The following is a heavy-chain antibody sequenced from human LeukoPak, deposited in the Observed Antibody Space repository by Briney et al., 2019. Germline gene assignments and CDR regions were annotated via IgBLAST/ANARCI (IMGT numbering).Heavy chain of an antibody. CDR2: IYYSGST. V-gene: IGHV4-30-4*01. D-gene: IGHD4-17*01. Sequence: SETLSLTCTVSGGSISSGDYYWSWIRQPPGKGLEWIGYIYYSGSTYYNPSLKSRVTISVDTSKNQFSLKLSSVTAADTAVYYCARDHYGDYSLDYCGQGTLVTVSS. J-gene: IGHJ4*02. CDR1: GGSISSGDYY. CDR3: ARDHYGDYSLDY.